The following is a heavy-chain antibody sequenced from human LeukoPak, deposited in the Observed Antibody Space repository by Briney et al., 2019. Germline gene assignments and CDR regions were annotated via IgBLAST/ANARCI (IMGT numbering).Heavy chain of an antibody. Sequence: ASVTVSFKASGYTFISYYMHWVRQPPGQGLEWMGIINSNDGRTNYAQKFQDRVTMTRETSTSTVYMELRSLRAEDTGVYLCARVASSYYYGMDVWGQGNTVTVSS. CDR2: INSNDGRT. D-gene: IGHD2-2*01. CDR1: GYTFISYY. CDR3: ARVASSYYYGMDV. J-gene: IGHJ6*02. V-gene: IGHV1-46*01.